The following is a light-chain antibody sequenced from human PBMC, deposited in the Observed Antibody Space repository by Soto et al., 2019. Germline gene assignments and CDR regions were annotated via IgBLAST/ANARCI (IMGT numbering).Light chain of an antibody. J-gene: IGKJ1*01. CDR1: QGISSY. Sequence: AIRMTQSPSSLSASTGDRVTITCRASQGISSYLAWYQQKPGKAPKLLIYAASTLQSGVPSRFSGSGSGTDFTLTISCLQSDDFAIYYCQEYNSYSGTFGPGTKVDIK. V-gene: IGKV1-8*01. CDR3: QEYNSYSGT. CDR2: AAS.